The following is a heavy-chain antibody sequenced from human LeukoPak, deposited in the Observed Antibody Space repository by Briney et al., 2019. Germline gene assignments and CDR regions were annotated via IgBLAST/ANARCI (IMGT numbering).Heavy chain of an antibody. Sequence: PGGSLRLSCAASGFTFSAYLMSWVRQAPGKGLGWVANIKQDGSEKYYVDSVKGRFVISRDNAKNALYLQMNSLRAEDTAVYYCARVAWRQLWFCDYWGQGTLVTVSS. J-gene: IGHJ4*02. CDR1: GFTFSAYL. D-gene: IGHD5-18*01. CDR3: ARVAWRQLWFCDY. CDR2: IKQDGSEK. V-gene: IGHV3-7*03.